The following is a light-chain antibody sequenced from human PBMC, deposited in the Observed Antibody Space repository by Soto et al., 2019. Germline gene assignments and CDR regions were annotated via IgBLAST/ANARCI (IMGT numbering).Light chain of an antibody. CDR3: CSYAGSNNLKV. CDR1: SSDVGGYNY. V-gene: IGLV2-8*01. CDR2: EVT. J-gene: IGLJ1*01. Sequence: QSALTQPPSASGYPGQSVTISCTGTSSDVGGYNYVSWYQQHPGKAPKLMIYEVTKRPSGVPDRFSGSKSGNTASLTVSGLQAEDEADYYCCSYAGSNNLKVFGTGTKLTVL.